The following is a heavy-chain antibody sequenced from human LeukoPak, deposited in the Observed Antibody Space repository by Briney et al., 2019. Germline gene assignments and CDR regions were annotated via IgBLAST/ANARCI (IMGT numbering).Heavy chain of an antibody. CDR3: ARDLCSSTSCYLLSPPHYGMDV. Sequence: ASVKVSCKASGYTFTSYGISWVRQAPGQGLEWMGWISAYNGNTNYAQKLQGRVTMTTDTSTSTAYMELRSLRSDDTAVYYCARDLCSSTSCYLLSPPHYGMDVWGQGTTVTVSS. CDR1: GYTFTSYG. V-gene: IGHV1-18*01. CDR2: ISAYNGNT. J-gene: IGHJ6*02. D-gene: IGHD2-2*01.